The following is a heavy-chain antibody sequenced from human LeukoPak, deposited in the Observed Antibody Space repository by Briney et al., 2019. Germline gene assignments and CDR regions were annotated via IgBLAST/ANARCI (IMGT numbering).Heavy chain of an antibody. CDR1: GGSISSYY. J-gene: IGHJ4*02. CDR2: IYYSGST. D-gene: IGHD5-12*01. V-gene: IGHV4-59*01. Sequence: SETLSLTCTVSGGSISSYYWSWIRQPPGKGLEWIGYIYYSGSTNYNPSLKSRVTISVDTSKNQFSLKPSSVTAADTAVYYCARDSIGYGRPGAFDYWGQGTLVTVSS. CDR3: ARDSIGYGRPGAFDY.